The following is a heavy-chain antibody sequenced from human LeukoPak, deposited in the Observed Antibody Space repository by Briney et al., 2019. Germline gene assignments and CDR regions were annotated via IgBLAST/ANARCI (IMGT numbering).Heavy chain of an antibody. V-gene: IGHV4-4*07. D-gene: IGHD3-9*01. CDR3: ARESYDILTGYYNLDY. Sequence: PSETLSLTYTVSGGSISSYYWSWIRQPAGKGLEWIGRIYTSGSTNYNPSLKSRVTMSVDTSKNQFSLKLSSVTAADTAVYYCARESYDILTGYYNLDYWGQGTLVTVSS. CDR1: GGSISSYY. J-gene: IGHJ4*02. CDR2: IYTSGST.